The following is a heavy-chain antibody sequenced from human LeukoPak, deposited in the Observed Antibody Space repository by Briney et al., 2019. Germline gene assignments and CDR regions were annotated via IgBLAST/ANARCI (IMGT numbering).Heavy chain of an antibody. CDR2: INPNSGGT. D-gene: IGHD3-22*01. J-gene: IGHJ3*02. CDR1: GYTFTGYY. V-gene: IGHV1-2*02. Sequence: ASVKVSCKASGYTFTGYYMHWVRQAPGQGLEWMGWINPNSGGTNYAQKFQGRVTMTRNTSISTAYMELSSLRSEDTAVYYCARVDSLGMYYYDSSVAFDIWGQGTMVTVSS. CDR3: ARVDSLGMYYYDSSVAFDI.